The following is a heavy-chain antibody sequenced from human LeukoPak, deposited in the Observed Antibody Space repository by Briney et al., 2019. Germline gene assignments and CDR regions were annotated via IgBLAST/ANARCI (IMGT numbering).Heavy chain of an antibody. V-gene: IGHV3-7*01. CDR3: ARAKEDYYGSGSYSTYD. J-gene: IGHJ4*02. CDR1: GFTFSSYW. D-gene: IGHD3-10*01. CDR2: IKEDGSEK. Sequence: PGGSLRASCAASGFTFSSYWMSWVRQAPGKGLEWVANIKEDGSEKYYVDSVKGRFTISRDNAKNSLYLQMNNLRAEDTAVYYCARAKEDYYGSGSYSTYDWGQGTLVTVSS.